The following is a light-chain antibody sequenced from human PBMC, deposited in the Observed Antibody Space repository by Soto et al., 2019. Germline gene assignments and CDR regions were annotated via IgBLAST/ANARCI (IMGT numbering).Light chain of an antibody. Sequence: DIQMTQSPSSLSASVGDRVTITCRASQTIGRYLNWYQQKPGKAPKVLIYAASTLQSGGPSRFSGSGSGTEFSLTISSLQPEDFATYYCQQSYSSLYTFGPGTKVDLK. J-gene: IGKJ3*01. V-gene: IGKV1-39*01. CDR2: AAS. CDR3: QQSYSSLYT. CDR1: QTIGRY.